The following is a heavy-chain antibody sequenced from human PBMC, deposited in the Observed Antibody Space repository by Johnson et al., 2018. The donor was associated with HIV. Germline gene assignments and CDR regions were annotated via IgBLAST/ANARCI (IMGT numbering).Heavy chain of an antibody. V-gene: IGHV3-30-3*01. CDR3: AKARVRYSSDVDALDI. CDR1: GFTFSSYA. J-gene: IGHJ3*02. CDR2: ISYDGSNK. D-gene: IGHD6-19*01. Sequence: QVQLVESGGGVVQPGGSLRLSCAASGFTFSSYAMHWVRQAPGKGLEWVAVISYDGSNKYYADSVKGRFTISRDNSKNTLYLQMNSLRAEDTALYYCAKARVRYSSDVDALDIWGQGTMVTVSS.